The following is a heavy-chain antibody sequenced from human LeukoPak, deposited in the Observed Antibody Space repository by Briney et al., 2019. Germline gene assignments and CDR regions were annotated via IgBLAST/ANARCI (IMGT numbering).Heavy chain of an antibody. CDR1: GFTFSNYW. Sequence: GGSLRLSCAASGFTFSNYWTHWVRQAPGKGLVWVSRITDDGSNTVYADSVMSRFTISRDNSKNTLYLQMNSLRPEDTAVYYCAREGYCSGGGCYLEYLQHWGQGTLVTVSS. V-gene: IGHV3-74*01. J-gene: IGHJ1*01. CDR3: AREGYCSGGGCYLEYLQH. D-gene: IGHD2-15*01. CDR2: ITDDGSNT.